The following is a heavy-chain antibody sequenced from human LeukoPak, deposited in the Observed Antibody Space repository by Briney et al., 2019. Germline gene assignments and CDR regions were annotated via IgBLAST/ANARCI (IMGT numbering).Heavy chain of an antibody. V-gene: IGHV3-23*01. CDR2: ISGSGGST. CDR1: GFTFSSYA. Sequence: GGSLRLSCAASGFTFSSYAMSWVRQAPGKGLEWVSAISGSGGSTYYADSVKGRFTISRDNSKNTLYLQMNGLRAEDTAVYYCAKGTEYSSSTHLDYWGQGTLVTVSS. J-gene: IGHJ4*02. D-gene: IGHD6-6*01. CDR3: AKGTEYSSSTHLDY.